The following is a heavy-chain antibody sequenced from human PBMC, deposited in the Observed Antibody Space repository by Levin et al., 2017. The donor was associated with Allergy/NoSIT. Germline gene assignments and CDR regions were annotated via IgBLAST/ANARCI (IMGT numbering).Heavy chain of an antibody. CDR1: GLTFSSNG. Sequence: SGGSLRLSCGVSGLTFSSNGMTWVRQAPGKGLEWVSSISRTGSRTYYADSVKGRFTISRDNSKNTLSLHMNSLGSEDTAVYHCATGYSSSYYSFVYWGQGILVTVSS. D-gene: IGHD1-26*01. CDR2: ISRTGSRT. V-gene: IGHV3-23*01. CDR3: ATGYSSSYYSFVY. J-gene: IGHJ4*02.